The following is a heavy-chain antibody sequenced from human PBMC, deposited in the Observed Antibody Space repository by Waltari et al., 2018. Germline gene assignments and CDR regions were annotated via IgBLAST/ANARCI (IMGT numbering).Heavy chain of an antibody. CDR2: IRGSGSST. J-gene: IGHJ4*02. V-gene: IGHV3-23*01. CDR3: AKDSHGYYRPSDF. D-gene: IGHD3-3*01. CDR1: GLIFSSFA. Sequence: DVQLLESGGGLVQPGGSLRLSCAASGLIFSSFAMSWVRQAPGKGLEWVSTIRGSGSSTYYADSVKGRFTISRDNSKNTLYLQMNSLRAEDTAVYYCAKDSHGYYRPSDFWGQGTLVTVSS.